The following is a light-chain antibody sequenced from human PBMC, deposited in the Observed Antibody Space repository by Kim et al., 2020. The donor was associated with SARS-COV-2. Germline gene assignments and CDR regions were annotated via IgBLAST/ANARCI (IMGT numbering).Light chain of an antibody. J-gene: IGLJ3*02. Sequence: ELTQPPSASGTPGQRVTISCSGSSSNIGSNYVYWYQQLPGTAPKLLIYRNNQRPSGVPDRFSGSKSGTSASLAISGLRSEDEADYYCAAWDGSLSGWVFGGGTQLTVL. CDR2: RNN. CDR3: AAWDGSLSGWV. CDR1: SSNIGSNY. V-gene: IGLV1-47*01.